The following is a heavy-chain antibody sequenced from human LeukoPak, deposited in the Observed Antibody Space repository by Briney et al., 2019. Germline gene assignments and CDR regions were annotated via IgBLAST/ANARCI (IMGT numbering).Heavy chain of an antibody. V-gene: IGHV4-38-2*02. J-gene: IGHJ4*02. CDR1: GYSISSGYY. CDR2: IYHSGST. D-gene: IGHD6-13*01. CDR3: ARGDQQLVYFDY. Sequence: SETLSLTCTVSGYSISSGYYWGWIRQPPGKGLEWIGSIYHSGSTYYNPSLKSRVTISVDTSKNQFSLKLSSVTAADTAVYYCARGDQQLVYFDYWGQGTLVTVSS.